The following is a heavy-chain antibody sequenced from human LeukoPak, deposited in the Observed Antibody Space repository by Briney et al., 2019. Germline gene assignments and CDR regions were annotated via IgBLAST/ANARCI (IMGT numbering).Heavy chain of an antibody. CDR1: GDSVSSNRAV. CDR2: TYYRSKWYN. D-gene: IGHD3-16*01. J-gene: IGHJ3*01. CDR3: ARLGLGRAFDL. V-gene: IGHV6-1*01. Sequence: SQTLSLTCAISGDSVSSNRAVWNWIRQYPSRGLEWLGRTYYRSKWYNDYAVSVKSRITIKPDTSKNQFSLQLNSATPEDTAVYYCARLGLGRAFDLWGQGTMVTVSS.